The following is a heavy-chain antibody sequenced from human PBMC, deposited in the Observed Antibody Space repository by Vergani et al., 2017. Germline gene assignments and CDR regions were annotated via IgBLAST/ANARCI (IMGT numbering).Heavy chain of an antibody. D-gene: IGHD2-15*01. CDR2: IYYSGST. V-gene: IGHV4-39*01. CDR1: GASIRSSNYY. CDR3: ARGSCLGGSCYKPLFDY. Sequence: QLQLQESGPGLVKPSATQSLTCSVSGASIRSSNYYWGWIRQPPGKGLEWIASIYYSGSTYYNPSLKSRVTISVDTSKNQFSLKLSSVTAADTAVYFCARGSCLGGSCYKPLFDYWGQGILVTVSS. J-gene: IGHJ4*02.